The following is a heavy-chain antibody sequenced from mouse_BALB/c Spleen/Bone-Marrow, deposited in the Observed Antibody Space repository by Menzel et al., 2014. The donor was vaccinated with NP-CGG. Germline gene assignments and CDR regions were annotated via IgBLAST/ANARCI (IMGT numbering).Heavy chain of an antibody. Sequence: EVKLVESGGGLVQPGGSLRLSCATSGFTFTDYYMSWVRQLPGEALEWLGFIRNKANGYTTEYSASVKGRFTISRDNSQRILYLQMNALRAEDSATYYCEGDGSWFAYWGQGTLVTVSA. J-gene: IGHJ3*01. CDR1: GFTFTDYY. CDR3: EGDGSWFAY. V-gene: IGHV7-3*02. CDR2: IRNKANGYTT.